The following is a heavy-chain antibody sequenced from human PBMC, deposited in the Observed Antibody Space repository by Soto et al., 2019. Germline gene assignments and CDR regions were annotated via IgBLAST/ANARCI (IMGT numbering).Heavy chain of an antibody. Sequence: AETLSLTCTLSGGSISENYWAWFRQSPGKGLEWIGNIRYSGSTNYNPSLKSRVTISIDTSNNQFSLNLSSVTAADSAVYCCARATLHSGKLSLYRPFDYWGQGTLVTVSS. CDR1: GGSISENY. J-gene: IGHJ4*02. CDR2: IRYSGST. V-gene: IGHV4-59*01. CDR3: ARATLHSGKLSLYRPFDY. D-gene: IGHD3-10*01.